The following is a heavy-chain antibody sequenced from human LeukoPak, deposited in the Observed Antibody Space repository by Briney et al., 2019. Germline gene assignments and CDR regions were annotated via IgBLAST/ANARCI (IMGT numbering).Heavy chain of an antibody. CDR2: ISANNGNT. Sequence: ASVKLSCKASGYTFTSYGISWVRQAPGQGVEWMGWISANNGNTIYAQKLQGRVTMTTDTSTTTAYMELRSLRSDDTAVYYCARDKDPMNPLQFLADWGQGTLVTVSS. CDR3: ARDKDPMNPLQFLAD. J-gene: IGHJ4*02. V-gene: IGHV1-18*01. CDR1: GYTFTSYG. D-gene: IGHD3-3*01.